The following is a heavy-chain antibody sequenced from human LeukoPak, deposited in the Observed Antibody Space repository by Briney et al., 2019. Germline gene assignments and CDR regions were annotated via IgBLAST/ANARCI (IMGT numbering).Heavy chain of an antibody. J-gene: IGHJ5*02. Sequence: ASVKVSCKASGYTFTSYYMHWVRRAPGQGLEWMGIINPSGGSTSYAQKFQGRVTMTRNTSISTAYMELSSLRSEDTAVYYCARGLLRGDWFDPWGQGTLVTVSS. CDR1: GYTFTSYY. V-gene: IGHV1-46*01. D-gene: IGHD5-12*01. CDR3: ARGLLRGDWFDP. CDR2: INPSGGST.